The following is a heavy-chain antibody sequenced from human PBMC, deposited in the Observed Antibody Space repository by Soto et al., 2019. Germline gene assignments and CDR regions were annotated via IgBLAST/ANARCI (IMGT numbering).Heavy chain of an antibody. CDR1: GGSISSGGYY. CDR2: IYYSGST. CDR3: ARDLFKYDFWSGYPRPSPHMDV. D-gene: IGHD3-3*01. J-gene: IGHJ6*02. V-gene: IGHV4-31*03. Sequence: PSETLSLTCTVSGGSISSGGYYWSWIRQHPGKGMEWIGYIYYSGSTYYNPSLKSRVTISVDTSKNQFSLKLSSVTAADTAVYYCARDLFKYDFWSGYPRPSPHMDVWGQGTTVTVSS.